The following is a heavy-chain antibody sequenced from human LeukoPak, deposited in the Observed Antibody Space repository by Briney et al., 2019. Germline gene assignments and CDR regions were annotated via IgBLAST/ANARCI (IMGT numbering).Heavy chain of an antibody. CDR3: ARSIVLSGHGAFDI. D-gene: IGHD2-15*01. V-gene: IGHV3-23*01. CDR2: IGGGGGST. Sequence: GGSLRLSCAASVFTFSSFAMNWVRRTPGKGLEWVSVIGGGGGSTYYADSVKGLFTISREDSKNTLYLQMNSLRAEDTALYHCARSIVLSGHGAFDIWRQGTMVTVSS. J-gene: IGHJ3*02. CDR1: VFTFSSFA.